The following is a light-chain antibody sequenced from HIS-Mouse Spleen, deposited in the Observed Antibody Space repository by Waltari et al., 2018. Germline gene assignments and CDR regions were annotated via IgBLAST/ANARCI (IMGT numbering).Light chain of an antibody. CDR2: EDS. J-gene: IGLJ2*01. V-gene: IGLV3-10*01. CDR1: ALPKKY. Sequence: SYELTQPPSVSVSPGQTARNTCSGDALPKKYAYWYQQKSGQAPVLVISEDSKRPSGIPERVSGSSSGTMATLTISGAQVEDEADYYCYSTDSSGNHRVFGGGTKLTVL. CDR3: YSTDSSGNHRV.